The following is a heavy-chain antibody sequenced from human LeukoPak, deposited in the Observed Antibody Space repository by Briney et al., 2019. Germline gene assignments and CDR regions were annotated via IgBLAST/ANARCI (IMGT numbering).Heavy chain of an antibody. V-gene: IGHV3-53*01. CDR3: ARVPLWFGELSPLDY. CDR1: GFTFSSYA. D-gene: IGHD3-10*01. J-gene: IGHJ4*02. CDR2: IYGGGST. Sequence: GRSLRLSCAASGFTFSSYAMHWVRQAPGKGLEWVSVIYGGGSTYYADSVKGRFTISRDTPKNTLYLQMNSLRVEDTAVYYCARVPLWFGELSPLDYWGQGTLVTVSS.